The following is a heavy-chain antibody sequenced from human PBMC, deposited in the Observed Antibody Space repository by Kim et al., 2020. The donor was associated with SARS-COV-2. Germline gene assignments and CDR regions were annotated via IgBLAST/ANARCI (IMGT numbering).Heavy chain of an antibody. CDR3: ARVMTIIAAAGPFDY. V-gene: IGHV1-18*01. J-gene: IGHJ4*02. Sequence: QKLQGRVTMTTDTSTSKAYMELRSLRSDDTAVYYCARVMTIIAAAGPFDYWGQGTLVTVSS. D-gene: IGHD6-13*01.